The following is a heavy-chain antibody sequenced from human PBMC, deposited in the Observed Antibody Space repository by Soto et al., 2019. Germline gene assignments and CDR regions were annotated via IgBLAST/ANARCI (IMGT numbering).Heavy chain of an antibody. Sequence: QVQLVQSGAEVKKPGASVKVSCKASGYTFTSYGISWVRQAPGQGLEWMGWISAYNGNTKYVQKFQGRVTMTTDTPTRTAYLERRSLRSNDTAVDYCARDAAAGLNASWGQGTLVTVSS. CDR3: ARDAAAGLNAS. J-gene: IGHJ5*02. V-gene: IGHV1-18*01. D-gene: IGHD6-13*01. CDR1: GYTFTSYG. CDR2: ISAYNGNT.